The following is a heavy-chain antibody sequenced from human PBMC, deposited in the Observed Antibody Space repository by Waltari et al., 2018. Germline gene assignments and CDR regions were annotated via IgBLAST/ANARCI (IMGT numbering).Heavy chain of an antibody. CDR3: ARDPLWFRELLDY. J-gene: IGHJ4*02. CDR1: GLPFSSYY. V-gene: IGHV3-11*04. D-gene: IGHD3-10*01. CDR2: ISSSVSTI. Sequence: QVQLVESGGGLVTPGGSLSISFPDSGLPFSSYYLRLIRQAPGKGLEWVSDISSSVSTIYYADSVKGRFTSSRDNAKNSLYLQMNSLRAEDTAVYYCARDPLWFRELLDYWGQGTLVTVSS.